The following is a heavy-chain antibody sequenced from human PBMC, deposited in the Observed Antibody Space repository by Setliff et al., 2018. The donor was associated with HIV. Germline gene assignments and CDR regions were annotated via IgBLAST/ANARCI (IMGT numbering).Heavy chain of an antibody. Sequence: ASVKVSCKASGGTFSSYAISWVRQAPGQGLEWMGGILPIFGTANYAQKFQGRVTITPDESTSAAYMELRSLRSEDTAVYYCARDIGIAAAGDAFDIWGQGTMVTVSS. D-gene: IGHD6-13*01. CDR3: ARDIGIAAAGDAFDI. V-gene: IGHV1-69*13. CDR1: GGTFSSYA. J-gene: IGHJ3*02. CDR2: ILPIFGTA.